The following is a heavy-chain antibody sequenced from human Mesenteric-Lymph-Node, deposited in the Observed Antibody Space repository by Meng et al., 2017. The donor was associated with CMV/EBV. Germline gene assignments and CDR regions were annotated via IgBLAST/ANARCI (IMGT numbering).Heavy chain of an antibody. J-gene: IGHJ6*02. D-gene: IGHD3-3*01. CDR3: ARLVSPYDFWSGTYNHYGMDV. V-gene: IGHV3-7*01. CDR2: IKQDGSEK. Sequence: GESLKISCAASGFTFSTYWMTWVRQAPGKGLEWVANIKQDGSEKYYVASVKGRFTISRDNAKNSLYLQMNSLRADDTAVYYCARLVSPYDFWSGTYNHYGMDVWGQGTTVTVSS. CDR1: GFTFSTYW.